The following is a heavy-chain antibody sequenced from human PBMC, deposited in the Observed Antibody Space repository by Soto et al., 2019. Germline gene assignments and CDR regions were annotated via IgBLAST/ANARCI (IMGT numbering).Heavy chain of an antibody. Sequence: QVQLQESGPGLVKPSQTLSLTCTVSGGSISSGGYYWSWIRQHPGKGLEWIGYIYYSGSTYYNPSLKRRVTISVDTSKNQFSLKLSSVTAADTAVYYCAREEGAITMIVGHAFDIWGQGTMVTVSS. D-gene: IGHD3-22*01. V-gene: IGHV4-31*03. CDR2: IYYSGST. J-gene: IGHJ3*02. CDR3: AREEGAITMIVGHAFDI. CDR1: GGSISSGGYY.